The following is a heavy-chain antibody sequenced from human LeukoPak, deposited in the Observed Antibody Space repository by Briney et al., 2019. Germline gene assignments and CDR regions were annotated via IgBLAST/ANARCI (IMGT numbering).Heavy chain of an antibody. D-gene: IGHD5-18*01. J-gene: IGHJ4*02. CDR3: ARGHQGRGYSYGPLPIPFDY. CDR2: INAGRGNT. V-gene: IGHV1-3*01. Sequence: ASVKVSCKASGYIFSSYAIHWVRQAPGQRLEWMGWINAGRGNTKYSQKFQGRVTMTRDTSTSTVYMELSSLRSEDTAVYYCARGHQGRGYSYGPLPIPFDYWGQGTLVTVSS. CDR1: GYIFSSYA.